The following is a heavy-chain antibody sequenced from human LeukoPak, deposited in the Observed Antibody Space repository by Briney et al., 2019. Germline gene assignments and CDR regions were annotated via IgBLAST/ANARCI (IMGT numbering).Heavy chain of an antibody. CDR1: GGSISSSSYY. CDR3: ARHPSSGWSGNVFDI. D-gene: IGHD6-19*01. J-gene: IGHJ3*02. V-gene: IGHV4-39*01. Sequence: PSETLSLTCTVSGGSISSSSYYWGWIRQPPGKGLEWIGSIYYSGSTYYNPSLKSRVTISVDTSKNQFSLKLSSVTAADTAVYYCARHPSSGWSGNVFDIWGQGTMVTASS. CDR2: IYYSGST.